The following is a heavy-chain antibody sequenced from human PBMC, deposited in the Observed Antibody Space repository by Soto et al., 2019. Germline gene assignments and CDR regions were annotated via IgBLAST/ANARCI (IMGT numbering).Heavy chain of an antibody. Sequence: QVQLQESGPGLVKPSGTLSLTCAVSSGSISTGNWWTWVRQPPGKGLEWIGEIYHSGSNNYNPSLKSRVTVSVDKSKNQFSLKLSSVTAADTAVYYCAIYGLRSDAFDIWGQGTMVTVSS. CDR1: SGSISTGNW. D-gene: IGHD5-12*01. V-gene: IGHV4-4*02. CDR2: IYHSGSN. CDR3: AIYGLRSDAFDI. J-gene: IGHJ3*02.